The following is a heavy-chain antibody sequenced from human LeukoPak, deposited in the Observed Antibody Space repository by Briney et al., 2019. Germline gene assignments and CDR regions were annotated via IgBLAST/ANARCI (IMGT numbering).Heavy chain of an antibody. V-gene: IGHV4-38-2*01. CDR3: ASALIAAAGLGGDY. J-gene: IGHJ4*02. D-gene: IGHD6-13*01. CDR2: IYHSGST. CDR1: GYSISSGYY. Sequence: PSETLSLTCAVSGYSISSGYYWGWIRQPPGKGLEWIGSIYHSGSTYYNPSLKSRVTISVDTSKNQFSLKLSSVTAADTAVYYCASALIAAAGLGGDYWGQGTLVTVSS.